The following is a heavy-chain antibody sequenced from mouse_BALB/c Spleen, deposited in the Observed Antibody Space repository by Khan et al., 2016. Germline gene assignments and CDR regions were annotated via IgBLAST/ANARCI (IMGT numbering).Heavy chain of an antibody. Sequence: EVELVESGGGLVKPGGSLKLSCAASGFTFSSYTMSWVRQTPEKRLEWVATISSGGGNTYYPDSVKGRFTISRDNAKNNLYLQMSSLRSEDTALYYCARGGTYYFDYWGQGTTLTVSS. V-gene: IGHV5-9*03. CDR3: ARGGTYYFDY. D-gene: IGHD2-14*01. CDR1: GFTFSSYT. J-gene: IGHJ2*01. CDR2: ISSGGGNT.